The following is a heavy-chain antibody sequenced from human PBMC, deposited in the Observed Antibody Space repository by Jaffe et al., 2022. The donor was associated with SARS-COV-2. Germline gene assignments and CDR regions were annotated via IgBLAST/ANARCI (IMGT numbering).Heavy chain of an antibody. J-gene: IGHJ6*03. CDR3: ARDYYYYYMDV. CDR2: IYYSGST. CDR1: SGSISSNSDY. V-gene: IGHV4-39*02. Sequence: QLQLQESGPGLVKPSETLSLTCTVSSGSISSNSDYWGWLRQPPGEGLEWIGSIYYSGSTYYNPSLKSRVTISVDTSKNQFSLKLNSVTAADTAVYYCARDYYYYYMDVWGKGTTVTVSS.